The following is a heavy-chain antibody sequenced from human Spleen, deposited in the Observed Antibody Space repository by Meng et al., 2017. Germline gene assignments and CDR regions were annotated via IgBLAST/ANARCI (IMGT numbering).Heavy chain of an antibody. Sequence: QVQLQESGPGLVRPSGTLSLTCAVSGGPISSNNWWSWVRQPPGKGLEWIGYIYYSGSTNYNPPLKSRVSISIDTSKNQFSLKLSSVTATDTAVYYCARESSIIWNYFDPWGQGTLVTVSS. D-gene: IGHD1-7*01. CDR2: IYYSGST. CDR3: ARESSIIWNYFDP. J-gene: IGHJ5*02. V-gene: IGHV4-4*02. CDR1: GGPISSNNW.